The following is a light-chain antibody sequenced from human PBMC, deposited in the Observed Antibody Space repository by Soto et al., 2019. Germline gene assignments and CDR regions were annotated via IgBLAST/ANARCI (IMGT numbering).Light chain of an antibody. CDR3: SSYAVSNNPVL. V-gene: IGLV2-8*01. Sequence: QSVLTQPPSASGSPGQSVAISCTGTSSDVGGYNYVSWYQQHPGKAPKLMVYDVTERPPGVPDRFSGSKSGNTASLTVAGLQAKDEADYYCSSYAVSNNPVLFGGGTKVTVL. CDR1: SSDVGGYNY. CDR2: DVT. J-gene: IGLJ2*01.